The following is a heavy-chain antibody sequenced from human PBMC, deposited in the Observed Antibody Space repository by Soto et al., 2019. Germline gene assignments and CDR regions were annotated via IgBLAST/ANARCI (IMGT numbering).Heavy chain of an antibody. CDR2: ISSNGGIT. Sequence: GGSLRLSCSASGFTFSSYAMHWVRQAPGKGLEYVSAISSNGGITYYSDSVKGRFTISRDNSKNTLYLQMSSLRTEDTAVYYCVKSDSSGYYLILLDDSGQGTLVTVSS. V-gene: IGHV3-64D*06. D-gene: IGHD3-22*01. CDR1: GFTFSSYA. J-gene: IGHJ4*02. CDR3: VKSDSSGYYLILLDD.